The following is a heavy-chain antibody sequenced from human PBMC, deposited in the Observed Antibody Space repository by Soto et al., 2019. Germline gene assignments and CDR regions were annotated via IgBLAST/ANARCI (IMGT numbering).Heavy chain of an antibody. D-gene: IGHD5-12*01. J-gene: IGHJ6*02. CDR2: IVVGSGNT. Sequence: QMQLVQSGPEVKKPGTSVKVSCKASGFTFTSSAVQWVRQARGQRLEWIGWIVVGSGNTNYAQKFQERVTITRDMSTSTAYMELSSLRSEDTAVYYCAAARGGYDPRYYGMDVWGQGTTVTVSS. V-gene: IGHV1-58*01. CDR3: AAARGGYDPRYYGMDV. CDR1: GFTFTSSA.